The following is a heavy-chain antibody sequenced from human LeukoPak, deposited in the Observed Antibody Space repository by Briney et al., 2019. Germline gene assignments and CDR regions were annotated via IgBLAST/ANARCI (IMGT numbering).Heavy chain of an antibody. D-gene: IGHD2-2*02. CDR1: GFTFSDYT. CDR2: ISSGGTYK. J-gene: IGHJ6*03. V-gene: IGHV3-21*01. Sequence: GGSLRLSRAASGFTFSDYTMNWVRQAPGKGLEWVSSISSGGTYKYYADSVKGRFTISRDNAQNSLYLQMNSLRAEDTAVYYCARDNGYCSSTSCYTPYYYYMDVWGKGTTVTVSS. CDR3: ARDNGYCSSTSCYTPYYYYMDV.